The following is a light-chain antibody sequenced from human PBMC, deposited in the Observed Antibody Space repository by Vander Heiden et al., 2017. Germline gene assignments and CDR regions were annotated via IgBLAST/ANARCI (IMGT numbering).Light chain of an antibody. CDR2: TFS. CDR3: MQRNEFPFT. J-gene: IGKJ4*01. CDR1: QSLLASDDVNTY. Sequence: IVMTLTPLSLPVTPGEPASIPCRSSQSLLASDDVNTYLDWCLQKPGKSPQFLIYTFSYRASGVPERFSGSGSGTDFTLTISRLEAEDFGIYYCMQRNEFPFTFGRGTKVEIK. V-gene: IGKV2-40*01.